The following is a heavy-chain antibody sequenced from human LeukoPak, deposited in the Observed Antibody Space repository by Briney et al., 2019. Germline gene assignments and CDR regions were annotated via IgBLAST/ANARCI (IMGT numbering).Heavy chain of an antibody. J-gene: IGHJ4*02. Sequence: PSQTLSLTCTVSGGTISSGDYYWSWIPQPPGKGLVWIGYIYYSGSTYYNPSLKSRVTISVDTSKNQFSLKLSSVTAADTAVYYCARDRGGVGATTGLIDYWGQGTLVTVSS. CDR3: ARDRGGVGATTGLIDY. D-gene: IGHD1-26*01. CDR2: IYYSGST. V-gene: IGHV4-30-4*08. CDR1: GGTISSGDYY.